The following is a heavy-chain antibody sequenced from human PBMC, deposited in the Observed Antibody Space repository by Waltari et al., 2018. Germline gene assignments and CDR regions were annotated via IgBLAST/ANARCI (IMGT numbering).Heavy chain of an antibody. D-gene: IGHD5-12*01. Sequence: QLQLQESGPGLVKPSETLSLTCSVSGASITSTKHYWGWIRQPPGQGLEWIATISYNGATYSSPSLRGRVTVSRDTSMNYVSPKLGSVTAADTAVYYCATYIGASVGTAAFDVWGQGTMVTVSS. CDR1: GASITSTKHY. J-gene: IGHJ3*01. CDR2: ISYNGAT. CDR3: ATYIGASVGTAAFDV. V-gene: IGHV4-39*02.